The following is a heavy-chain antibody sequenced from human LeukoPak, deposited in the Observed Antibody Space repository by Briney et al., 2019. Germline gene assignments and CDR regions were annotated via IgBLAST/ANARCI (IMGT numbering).Heavy chain of an antibody. CDR2: ISYDGSNK. CDR3: ARDRISPAAAAGNGISDY. CDR1: GFTFSTYA. J-gene: IGHJ4*02. Sequence: PGGPLRLSCAASGFTFSTYAMHWVRQAPGKGLEWVAVISYDGSNKYYADSVKGRFTISRDNSKNTLYLQMNSLRAEDTAVYYCARDRISPAAAAGNGISDYWGQGTLVTVSS. V-gene: IGHV3-30-3*01. D-gene: IGHD6-13*01.